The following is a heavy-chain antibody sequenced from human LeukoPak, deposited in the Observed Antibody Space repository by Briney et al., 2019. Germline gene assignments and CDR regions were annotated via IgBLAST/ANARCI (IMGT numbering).Heavy chain of an antibody. J-gene: IGHJ6*04. CDR3: ASDTGYGMDV. V-gene: IGHV3-7*03. Sequence: GGSLRLSCAASGFTFSSYWINSVLQSPGNGLEWVANIKQDGIEKYYLDSLKARFTVSTDNAKNSLYLQMNSLRAEDTAVYYCASDTGYGMDVWGNGTTVTVSS. CDR1: GFTFSSYW. CDR2: IKQDGIEK. D-gene: IGHD1-14*01.